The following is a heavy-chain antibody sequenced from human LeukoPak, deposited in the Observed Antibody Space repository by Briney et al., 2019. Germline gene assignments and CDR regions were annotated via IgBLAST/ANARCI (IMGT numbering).Heavy chain of an antibody. CDR3: ARNRISSGWSSSYYYMDV. Sequence: SETLSLTCTVSGGSIRSHYWSWIRQPAGKGLGWIGRIYAGGTTNYNSSLKSRVTMSADTAKNQFSLNLTSVTAADTAVYYCARNRISSGWSSSYYYMDVWGKGTTVTISS. CDR2: IYAGGTT. D-gene: IGHD6-19*01. V-gene: IGHV4-4*07. J-gene: IGHJ6*03. CDR1: GGSIRSHY.